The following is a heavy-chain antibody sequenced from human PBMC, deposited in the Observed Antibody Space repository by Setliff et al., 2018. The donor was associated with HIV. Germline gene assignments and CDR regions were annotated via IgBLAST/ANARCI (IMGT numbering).Heavy chain of an antibody. CDR3: VREWVDTANPGPFDI. CDR1: ENSIKGYY. D-gene: IGHD2-21*02. V-gene: IGHV4-59*01. CDR2: ISHSGST. Sequence: SETLSLTCSLSENSIKGYYWSWIRQSPGKGLEWIGYISHSGSTNYNPSLESRASISIDTSKKQFSLKLTSVTAADTAIYYCVREWVDTANPGPFDIWSPGTLVTVSS. J-gene: IGHJ4*02.